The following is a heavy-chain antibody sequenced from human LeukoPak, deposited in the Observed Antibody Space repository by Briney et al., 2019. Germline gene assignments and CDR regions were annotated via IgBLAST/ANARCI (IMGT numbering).Heavy chain of an antibody. J-gene: IGHJ4*02. CDR1: GFTFSSYA. CDR2: VSGSGDGT. Sequence: PGGSLRLSCAASGFTFSSYAMSWVRQAPGKGLEWVSAVSGSGDGTYYADSVKGRVTISRDNSKNTLYLQMNSLRAEDTAVYYCATWPRSSRTFDYWGQGTLVTVSS. V-gene: IGHV3-23*01. CDR3: ATWPRSSRTFDY. D-gene: IGHD2/OR15-2a*01.